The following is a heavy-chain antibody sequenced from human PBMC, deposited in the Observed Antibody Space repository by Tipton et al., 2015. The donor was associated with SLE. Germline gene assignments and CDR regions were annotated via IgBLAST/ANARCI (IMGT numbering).Heavy chain of an antibody. CDR2: TRDKVNGYTT. CDR1: GISLSDHY. CDR3: LRLGSLDI. J-gene: IGHJ3*02. V-gene: IGHV3-72*01. Sequence: QLVQSGGGLVQPGGSLRLSCAASGISLSDHYIDWVRQAPGKGLEWVGRTRDKVNGYTTEYAASVNGRFIISRDDSQNSVYLQINSLKTEDTAVYYCLRLGSLDIWGQGTMVTVSS. D-gene: IGHD5-12*01.